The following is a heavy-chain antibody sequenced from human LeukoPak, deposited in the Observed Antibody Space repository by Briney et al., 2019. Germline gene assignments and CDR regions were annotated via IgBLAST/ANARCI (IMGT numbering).Heavy chain of an antibody. CDR2: IYYSGST. CDR1: GGSISSSSYY. D-gene: IGHD6-13*01. J-gene: IGHJ5*02. V-gene: IGHV4-39*06. Sequence: SETLSLTCTVSGGSISSSSYYWGWIRQPPGKGLEWIGSIYYSGSTYYNPSLKSRVTISVDTSKNQFTLKLSSVTAADTAVYYCAREGGYSSSWYYSGWFDPWGQGTLVTVSS. CDR3: AREGGYSSSWYYSGWFDP.